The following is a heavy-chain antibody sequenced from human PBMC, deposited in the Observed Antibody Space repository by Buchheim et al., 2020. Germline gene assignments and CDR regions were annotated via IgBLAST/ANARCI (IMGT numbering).Heavy chain of an antibody. CDR3: ARRASSSSWYYYYGMDV. CDR2: ISSSSSTI. J-gene: IGHJ6*02. Sequence: EVQLVESGGGLVQPGGSLRLSCAASGFTFSSYSMNWVRQAPGKGLEGVSYISSSSSTIYYADSVKGRFTISRDNAKNSLYLQMNSLRAEDTAVYYCARRASSSSWYYYYGMDVWGQGTT. D-gene: IGHD6-13*01. CDR1: GFTFSSYS. V-gene: IGHV3-48*04.